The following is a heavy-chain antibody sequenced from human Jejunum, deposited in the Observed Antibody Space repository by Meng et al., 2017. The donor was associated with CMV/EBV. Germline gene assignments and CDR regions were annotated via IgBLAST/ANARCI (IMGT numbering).Heavy chain of an antibody. CDR3: AKDGGSYLDYYFDY. D-gene: IGHD1-26*01. V-gene: IGHV1-2*02. Sequence: EYTFINYYMHWVRQAPGQGLEWMGWINPNTGDTNYAQKFQGRVTMTRDMSINTVYMELTRLRSDDTAVYYCAKDGGSYLDYYFDYWGQGTLVTVSS. J-gene: IGHJ4*02. CDR2: INPNTGDT. CDR1: EYTFINYY.